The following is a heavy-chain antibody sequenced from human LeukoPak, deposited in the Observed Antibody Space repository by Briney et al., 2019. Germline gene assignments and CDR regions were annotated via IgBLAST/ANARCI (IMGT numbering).Heavy chain of an antibody. D-gene: IGHD6-13*01. V-gene: IGHV4-39*01. CDR2: VFYTGST. J-gene: IGHJ4*02. CDR1: GVSIISSNYY. Sequence: SETLSLTCTVSGVSIISSNYYWGWFRQPPGKGLDWIASVFYTGSTRHNPSLKSRVTISVDTSKNEFSLNLSSVTAEDTAVYYCARRLGSSADGILKYYFDYWGQGTLVTVSS. CDR3: ARRLGSSADGILKYYFDY.